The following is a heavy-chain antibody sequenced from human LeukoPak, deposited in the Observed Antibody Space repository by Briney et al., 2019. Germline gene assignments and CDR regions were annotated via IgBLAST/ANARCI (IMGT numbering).Heavy chain of an antibody. V-gene: IGHV3-15*01. D-gene: IGHD3-22*01. CDR1: GFTFSNAW. J-gene: IGHJ4*02. Sequence: GGSLRLSCAASGFTFSNAWMSWVRQAPGKGLEWVGRIKSKTDGGTTDYAAPVKGRFTISRDDSKNTLFLQMYSLKTEDTAVYYCTTGSTMIVVVYPYWGQGTLVTVSS. CDR2: IKSKTDGGTT. CDR3: TTGSTMIVVVYPY.